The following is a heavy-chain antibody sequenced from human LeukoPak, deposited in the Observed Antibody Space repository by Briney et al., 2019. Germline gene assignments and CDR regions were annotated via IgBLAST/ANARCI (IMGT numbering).Heavy chain of an antibody. D-gene: IGHD5-18*01. CDR3: ARIQLWLNAFDI. V-gene: IGHV3-53*05. CDR2: IYSGGST. Sequence: GGSLRLSCVASGFTVSSNYMSWVRQAPGKGLEWVSVIYSGGSTYYADSVKGRFTISRDNSKNTLYLQMNSLRAEDTALYYCARIQLWLNAFDIWGQGTMVTVSS. CDR1: GFTVSSNY. J-gene: IGHJ3*02.